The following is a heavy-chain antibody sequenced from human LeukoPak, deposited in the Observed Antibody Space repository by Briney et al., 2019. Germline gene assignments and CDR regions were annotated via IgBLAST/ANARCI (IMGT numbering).Heavy chain of an antibody. V-gene: IGHV3-66*01. CDR3: ASTDYYGSGSDYYYYGMDV. Sequence: GGSLRLSCAASGFTVSSNYMSWVRQAPGKGLEWVSVIYSGGSTYYADSVKGRFTISRDNSKNTLYLQMNSLRAEDTAVYYCASTDYYGSGSDYYYYGMDVWGQGTTVTVSS. CDR2: IYSGGST. J-gene: IGHJ6*02. CDR1: GFTVSSNY. D-gene: IGHD3-10*01.